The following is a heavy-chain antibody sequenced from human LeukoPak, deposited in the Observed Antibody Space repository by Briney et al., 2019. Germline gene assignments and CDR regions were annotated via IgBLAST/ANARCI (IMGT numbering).Heavy chain of an antibody. CDR1: GYTFTSYY. D-gene: IGHD6-19*01. Sequence: ASVKVSCKASGYTFTSYYMHWVRQAPGQGLGWMGIINPSGGSTSYAQKFQGRVTMTRDTSTSTVYMELSSLRSEDTAVYYCARGLYSSGWGAAYYYYMDVWGKGTTVTISS. J-gene: IGHJ6*03. CDR3: ARGLYSSGWGAAYYYYMDV. CDR2: INPSGGST. V-gene: IGHV1-46*01.